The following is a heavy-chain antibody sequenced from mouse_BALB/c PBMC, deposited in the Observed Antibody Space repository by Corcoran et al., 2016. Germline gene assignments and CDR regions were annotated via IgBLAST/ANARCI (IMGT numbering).Heavy chain of an antibody. CDR1: GYTFTNYG. CDR2: INTYTGEP. CDR3: ARFYDGYYRFAY. J-gene: IGHJ3*01. Sequence: QIQLVQSGPELKKPGETVKISCKASGYTFTNYGMNWVKQAPGKGLKWMGWINTYTGEPTYADDFKGRFAFSLETSASTAYLQINNLKNEDMATYFWARFYDGYYRFAYWGQGTLVTVSA. D-gene: IGHD2-3*01. V-gene: IGHV9-1*02.